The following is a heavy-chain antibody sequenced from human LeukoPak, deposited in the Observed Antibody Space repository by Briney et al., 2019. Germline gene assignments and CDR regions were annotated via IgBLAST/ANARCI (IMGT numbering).Heavy chain of an antibody. V-gene: IGHV3-48*03. J-gene: IGHJ5*02. CDR1: GFTFSSYE. Sequence: GGSLRLSCAASGFTFSSYEMNWVRQASGKGLEWVSYISSSGGTIYYADSVKGRFTISRDNAKNSLYLQMNSLRAEDTAVYYCARDFDYSYGYSWFDPWGQGTLVTVSS. D-gene: IGHD5-18*01. CDR3: ARDFDYSYGYSWFDP. CDR2: ISSSGGTI.